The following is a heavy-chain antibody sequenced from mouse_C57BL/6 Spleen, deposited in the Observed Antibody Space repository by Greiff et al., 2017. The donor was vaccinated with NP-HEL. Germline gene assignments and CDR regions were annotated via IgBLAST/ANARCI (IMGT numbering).Heavy chain of an antibody. CDR3: ARSPYYDYDDAMDY. V-gene: IGHV1-54*01. Sequence: VQLQQSGAELVRPGTSVKVSCKASGYAFTNYLIEWVKQRPGQGLEWIGVINPGSGGTNYNEKFKGKATLTADKSSSTAYMQLSSLTSEDSAVYFCARSPYYDYDDAMDYWGQGTSVTVSS. J-gene: IGHJ4*01. CDR2: INPGSGGT. D-gene: IGHD2-4*01. CDR1: GYAFTNYL.